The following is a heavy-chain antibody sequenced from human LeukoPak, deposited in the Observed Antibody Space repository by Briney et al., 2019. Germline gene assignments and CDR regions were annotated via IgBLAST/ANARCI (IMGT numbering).Heavy chain of an antibody. Sequence: SETLSLTCTVSGGSISSYYWSWIRQPAGKGLEWIGRIYTSGSTNYNPSLKSQVTISVDTSKNQFSLKLSSVTAADTAVYYCARGLHYYGSGSYLAPFDYWGQGTLVTVSS. CDR1: GGSISSYY. V-gene: IGHV4-4*07. CDR3: ARGLHYYGSGSYLAPFDY. CDR2: IYTSGST. J-gene: IGHJ4*02. D-gene: IGHD3-10*01.